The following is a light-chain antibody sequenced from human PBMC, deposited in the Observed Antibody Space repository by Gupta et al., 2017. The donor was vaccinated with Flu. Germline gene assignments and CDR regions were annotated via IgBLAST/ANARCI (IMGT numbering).Light chain of an antibody. Sequence: QSALTQPRSVSGSPGQSVPISCTGTSSDVGGYNYVSWSNQHPGKAPTFMIYDVSKRTSGVPGCFSGSKSGNTASLTISGLPAEDDADYYCSAYAGSAPYVFGTGTKFTVL. CDR1: SSDVGGYNY. CDR3: SAYAGSAPYV. CDR2: DVS. V-gene: IGLV2-11*01. J-gene: IGLJ1*01.